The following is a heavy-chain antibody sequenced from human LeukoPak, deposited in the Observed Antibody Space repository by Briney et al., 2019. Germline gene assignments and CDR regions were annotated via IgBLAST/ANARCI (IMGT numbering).Heavy chain of an antibody. D-gene: IGHD2-2*01. V-gene: IGHV4-59*01. CDR3: ARVYQDAFDI. J-gene: IGHJ3*02. Sequence: SETLSLTCTVSGGSISSYYWSWIRQPPGKGLEWIGYIYYSGSTNYNPSLKSRVTISVDTSKNQFSLKLSSVTAADTAVYYCARVYQDAFDIWGQGTMVTVSS. CDR1: GGSISSYY. CDR2: IYYSGST.